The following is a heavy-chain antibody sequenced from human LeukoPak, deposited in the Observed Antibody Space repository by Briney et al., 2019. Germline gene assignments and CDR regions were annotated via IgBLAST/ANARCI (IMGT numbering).Heavy chain of an antibody. CDR1: GDTFSSYA. CDR3: ARLAAAGNNWFDP. J-gene: IGHJ5*02. CDR2: IIPILGIA. Sequence: SVKVSCKASGDTFSSYAINWVRQAPGQGLEWMGRIIPILGIANYAQKFQGRVTITADKSTSTAYMELSSLRSEDTAVYYCARLAAAGNNWFDPWGQGTLVTVSS. V-gene: IGHV1-69*04. D-gene: IGHD6-13*01.